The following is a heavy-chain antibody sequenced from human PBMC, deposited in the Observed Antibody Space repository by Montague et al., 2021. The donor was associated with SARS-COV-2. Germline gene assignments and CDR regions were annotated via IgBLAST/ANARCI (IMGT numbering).Heavy chain of an antibody. D-gene: IGHD5-12*01. CDR2: IYYSGGANYYPSRGT. V-gene: IGHV4-59*01. J-gene: IGHJ4*02. Sequence: SETLSLTCTVSGDSMNNYYWSWIRQSPGKGLEYIGYIYYSGGANYYPSRGTNYNPSFESRVAISLDTSKNQFSLNLSSVTTADTAVHYCARGSGYSGYALAYWGQGTLVTVSS. CDR3: ARGSGYSGYALAY. CDR1: GDSMNNYY.